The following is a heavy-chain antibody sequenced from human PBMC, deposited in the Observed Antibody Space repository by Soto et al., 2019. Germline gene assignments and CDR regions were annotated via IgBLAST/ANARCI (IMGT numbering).Heavy chain of an antibody. D-gene: IGHD3-22*01. CDR2: IIPIFGTA. CDR3: ARADSPYDAFDI. CDR1: GGTFSSYA. V-gene: IGHV1-69*13. Sequence: GPPVKVSCKASGGTFSSYAISWVRQAPGQGLEWMGGIIPIFGTANYAQKFQGRVTITADESTSTAYMELSSLRSEDTAVYYCARADSPYDAFDIWGQGTMVTV. J-gene: IGHJ3*02.